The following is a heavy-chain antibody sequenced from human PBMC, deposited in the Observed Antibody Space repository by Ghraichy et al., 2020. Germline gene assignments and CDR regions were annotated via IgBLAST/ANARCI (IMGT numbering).Heavy chain of an antibody. D-gene: IGHD3-3*01. J-gene: IGHJ5*02. CDR1: GGSFSGYY. CDR3: ARDRGVYDFWSGYYLAWFDP. CDR2: INHSGST. V-gene: IGHV4-34*01. Sequence: SETLSLTCAVYGGSFSGYYWSWIRQPPGKGLEWIGEINHSGSTNYNPSLKSRVTISVDTSKNQFSLKLSSVTAADTAVYYCARDRGVYDFWSGYYLAWFDPWGQRTLVTVSS.